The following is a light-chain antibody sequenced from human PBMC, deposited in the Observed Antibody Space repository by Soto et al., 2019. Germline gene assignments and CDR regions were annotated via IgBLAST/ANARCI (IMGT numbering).Light chain of an antibody. CDR1: QTIVTY. CDR2: AES. J-gene: IGKJ4*01. V-gene: IGKV1-39*01. CDR3: QQTFLTPLT. Sequence: DIHITQSPSSLSAAVGDTVTITCRTSQTIVTYLNWFQQKSGEAPRLLIYAESNLRSGVSSRFSGSTSATEFTLTITDLRPEDVATYFCQQTFLTPLTFGGGTRVDI.